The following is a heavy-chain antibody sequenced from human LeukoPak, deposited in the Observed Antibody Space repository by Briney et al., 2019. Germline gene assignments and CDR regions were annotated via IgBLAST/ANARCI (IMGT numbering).Heavy chain of an antibody. D-gene: IGHD3-10*01. Sequence: GASVKVSCKVSGYTLTELSMHWVRQAPGKGLEWMGGFDPEDGETIYAQKFQGRVTMTEDTSTDTAYMELSSLRSEDTAVYYCATDLTMVRGVYGDYWGQGTLVAVSS. CDR1: GYTLTELS. J-gene: IGHJ4*02. CDR2: FDPEDGET. V-gene: IGHV1-24*01. CDR3: ATDLTMVRGVYGDY.